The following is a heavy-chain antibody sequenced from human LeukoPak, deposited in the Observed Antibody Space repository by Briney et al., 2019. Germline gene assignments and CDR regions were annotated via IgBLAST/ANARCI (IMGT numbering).Heavy chain of an antibody. Sequence: SETLSLTCADYGGSFSGYYWSWIRQPPGKGLEWIGEINHSGSTNYYPTLKSRVTISVDTSKNQFSLKLSSVTAADTAVYYCARGPRSSLRFFGVRMNWFDPWGQGTLVTVSS. D-gene: IGHD3-3*01. V-gene: IGHV4-34*01. J-gene: IGHJ5*02. CDR3: ARGPRSSLRFFGVRMNWFDP. CDR1: GGSFSGYY. CDR2: INHSGST.